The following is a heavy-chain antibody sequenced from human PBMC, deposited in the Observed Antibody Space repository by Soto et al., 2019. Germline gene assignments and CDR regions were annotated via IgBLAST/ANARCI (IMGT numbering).Heavy chain of an antibody. V-gene: IGHV1-18*04. Sequence: ASVKVSCKASGYTFTGYYMHWVRQAPGQGLEWMGWISAYNGNTNYAQKLQGRVTMTTDTSTGTAYMELRSLRSDDTAVYYCAREYSSGWYYNWFDPWGQGTLVTVSS. CDR3: AREYSSGWYYNWFDP. D-gene: IGHD6-19*01. J-gene: IGHJ5*02. CDR1: GYTFTGYY. CDR2: ISAYNGNT.